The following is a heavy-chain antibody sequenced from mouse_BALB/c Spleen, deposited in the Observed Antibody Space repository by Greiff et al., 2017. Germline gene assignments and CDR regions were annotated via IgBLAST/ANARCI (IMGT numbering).Heavy chain of an antibody. Sequence: VQLQQSGAELVKPGASVKLSCTASGFNIKDTYMHWVKQRPEQGLEWIGRIDPANGNTKYDPKFQGKATITADTSSNTAYLQLSSLTSEDTAVYYCARLLPKNYFDDWGQGTTLTVSS. J-gene: IGHJ2*01. CDR2: IDPANGNT. CDR3: ARLLPKNYFDD. D-gene: IGHD5-5*01. V-gene: IGHV14-3*02. CDR1: GFNIKDTY.